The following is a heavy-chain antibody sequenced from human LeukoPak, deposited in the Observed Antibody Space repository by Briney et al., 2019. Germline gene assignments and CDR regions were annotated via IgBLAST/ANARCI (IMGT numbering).Heavy chain of an antibody. Sequence: ASVKVSCKTSGYTFTNYGISWVRQAPGQGLEWMGWISPYNGNAINAQKLQGRVTVTTDTTTSTAYMELRSLRSDDTAVYYCTRTVPDCKNGVCYDYWGQGTLVTVSS. CDR1: GYTFTNYG. J-gene: IGHJ4*02. CDR3: TRTVPDCKNGVCYDY. CDR2: ISPYNGNA. D-gene: IGHD2-8*01. V-gene: IGHV1-18*01.